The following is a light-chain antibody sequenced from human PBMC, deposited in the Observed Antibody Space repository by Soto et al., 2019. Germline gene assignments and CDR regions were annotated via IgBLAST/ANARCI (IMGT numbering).Light chain of an antibody. CDR1: QDIRNY. Sequence: DIQMTQSPSSLSASVGERVTITCQASQDIRNYLNWYQQKQGKAPKIXIYAASSLQSGVLSRFSGSGSGTDFTLTISSLQPEDFATYYCQQSYSSTPTFGQGTKVDIK. V-gene: IGKV1-39*01. CDR2: AAS. J-gene: IGKJ1*01. CDR3: QQSYSSTPT.